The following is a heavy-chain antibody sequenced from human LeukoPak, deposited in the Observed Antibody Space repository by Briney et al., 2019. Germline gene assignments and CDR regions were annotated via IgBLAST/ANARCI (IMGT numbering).Heavy chain of an antibody. J-gene: IGHJ4*02. Sequence: SQTLSLTCAISGDSVSSNSAAWNWIRQSPSRGLEWLGRTYYRSKWYNEYAASVKSRITINTDTSKNQFFLQLNSVTPEDTAVYYRASQHFAYWGQGALVTVAS. CDR3: ASQHFAY. CDR2: TYYRSKWYN. CDR1: GDSVSSNSAA. V-gene: IGHV6-1*01.